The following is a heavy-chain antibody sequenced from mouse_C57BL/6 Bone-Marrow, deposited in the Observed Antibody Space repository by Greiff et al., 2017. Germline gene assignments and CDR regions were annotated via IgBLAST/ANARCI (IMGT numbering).Heavy chain of an antibody. J-gene: IGHJ4*01. Sequence: VQLQQSGPGLVQPSQSLSITCTVSGFSLTSYGVHWVRQSPGKGLEWLGVIWRGGSTDYNAAFMSRLSITKDNSKSQVFFKMNSLQADDTAIYCCAKRSYYGIAMDYWGQGTSVTVSS. CDR2: IWRGGST. V-gene: IGHV2-5*01. CDR3: AKRSYYGIAMDY. CDR1: GFSLTSYG. D-gene: IGHD1-1*01.